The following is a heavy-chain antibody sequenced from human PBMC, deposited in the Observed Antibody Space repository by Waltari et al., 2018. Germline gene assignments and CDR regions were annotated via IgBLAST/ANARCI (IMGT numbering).Heavy chain of an antibody. CDR3: AKGPDYDSSGSFDY. CDR2: IYHSGST. Sequence: QVQLQESGPGLVKPSETLSLTCAVSGYSISSGYYWGWILQPPGKGLEWIGSIYHSGSTYYNPSLKSRVTISVDTSKNQFSLKLSSVTAADTAVYYCAKGPDYDSSGSFDYWGQGTLVTVSS. J-gene: IGHJ4*02. D-gene: IGHD3-22*01. CDR1: GYSISSGYY. V-gene: IGHV4-38-2*01.